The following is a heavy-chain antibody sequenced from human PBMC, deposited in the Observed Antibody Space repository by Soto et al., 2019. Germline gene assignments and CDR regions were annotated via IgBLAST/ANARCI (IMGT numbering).Heavy chain of an antibody. J-gene: IGHJ6*03. V-gene: IGHV4-61*01. D-gene: IGHD1-1*01. CDR2: INHSGST. CDR3: ASQPRAQLEWPYYYYYMDV. CDR1: GVSVSANVY. Sequence: SETLSLTCTVSGVSVSANVYWSWIRQSPGKGLEWIGDINHSGSTKYNPSLKSRVTISVDTSKNQFSLKLSSVTAADTAVYYCASQPRAQLEWPYYYYYMDVWGKGTTVTVSS.